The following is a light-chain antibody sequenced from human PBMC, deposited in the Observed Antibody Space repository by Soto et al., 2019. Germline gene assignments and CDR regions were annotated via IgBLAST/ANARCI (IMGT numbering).Light chain of an antibody. Sequence: SYELTQPLSVPVALGQTARITCGGNNIGSKNVHWYQQKPGQAPALVIYRDSNRPSGIPERFSGSNSGNTATLTISRAQAGDEADYYCQVWDSSNYVFGTGTKVTVL. V-gene: IGLV3-9*01. CDR1: NIGSKN. CDR3: QVWDSSNYV. J-gene: IGLJ1*01. CDR2: RDS.